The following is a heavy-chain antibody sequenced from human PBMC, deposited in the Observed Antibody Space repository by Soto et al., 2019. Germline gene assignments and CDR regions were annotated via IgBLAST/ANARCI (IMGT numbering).Heavy chain of an antibody. Sequence: GASVKVSCKASGYTFTGYYMHWVRQAPGQGLEWMGWINPNSGGTNYAQKFQGRVTMTRDTSISTAYMELSRLRSDDTAVYYCARDPIFGVGTPGTNYYYYYGMDVWGQGTTVTVSS. CDR1: GYTFTGYY. CDR2: INPNSGGT. J-gene: IGHJ6*02. CDR3: ARDPIFGVGTPGTNYYYYYGMDV. V-gene: IGHV1-2*02. D-gene: IGHD3-3*02.